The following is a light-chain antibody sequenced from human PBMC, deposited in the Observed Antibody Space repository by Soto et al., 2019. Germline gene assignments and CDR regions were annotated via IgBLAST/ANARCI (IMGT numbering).Light chain of an antibody. CDR1: QSLSSN. CDR2: GAS. Sequence: EIVMTLSPVTVSVSPGERATLSCRASQSLSSNYLAWYQQKPGQTPRLLIQGASTRATGIPARFSGSGSGTEFTLTISSLQSEDFAVYYCQQYNSLPVTFGPGTKVDIK. J-gene: IGKJ3*01. V-gene: IGKV3-15*01. CDR3: QQYNSLPVT.